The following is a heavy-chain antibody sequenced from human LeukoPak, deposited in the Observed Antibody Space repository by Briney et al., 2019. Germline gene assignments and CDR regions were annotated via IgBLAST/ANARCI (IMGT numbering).Heavy chain of an antibody. J-gene: IGHJ4*02. Sequence: SETLSLTCAVSGYSISSGYYWGWIQQPPGKGLEWIGSIYHSGSTYYNPSLKSRVTISVDTSKNQFSLKLSSVTAADTAVYYCARQSVAAAGDFDYWGQGTLVTVSS. CDR3: ARQSVAAAGDFDY. V-gene: IGHV4-38-2*01. CDR1: GYSISSGYY. CDR2: IYHSGST. D-gene: IGHD6-13*01.